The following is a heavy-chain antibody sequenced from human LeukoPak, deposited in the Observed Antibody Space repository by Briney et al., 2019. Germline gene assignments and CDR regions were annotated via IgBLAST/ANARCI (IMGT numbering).Heavy chain of an antibody. CDR1: GFTFSSYG. D-gene: IGHD6-19*01. CDR3: AKARLPKQWLASFDP. CDR2: ISYDGSNK. J-gene: IGHJ5*02. V-gene: IGHV3-30*18. Sequence: GGSLRLSCAASGFTFSSYGMHWVRQAPGKGLEWVAVISYDGSNKYYADSVKGRFTISRDNSKNTLYLQMNSLRAEDTTVYYCAKARLPKQWLASFDPWGQGTLVTVSS.